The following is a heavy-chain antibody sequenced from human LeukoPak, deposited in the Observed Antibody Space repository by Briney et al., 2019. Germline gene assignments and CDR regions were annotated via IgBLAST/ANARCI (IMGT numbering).Heavy chain of an antibody. D-gene: IGHD3-10*01. CDR1: GYTFTNYD. J-gene: IGHJ5*02. V-gene: IGHV1-8*03. Sequence: ASVKVSCKASGYTFTNYDINWVRQATGQGLEWIGWMNPNSGNTGYAQKFQGRVTITRDTSASTAYMELSSLRSEDMAVYYCARGAKFRSYGSGTYYTSSPFDPWGQGTLVTVSS. CDR3: ARGAKFRSYGSGTYYTSSPFDP. CDR2: MNPNSGNT.